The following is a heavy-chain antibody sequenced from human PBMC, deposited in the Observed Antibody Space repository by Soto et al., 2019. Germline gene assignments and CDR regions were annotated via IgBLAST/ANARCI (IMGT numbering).Heavy chain of an antibody. CDR3: AAAVSGYPSPSGY. CDR1: GYTFTSYG. D-gene: IGHD5-12*01. Sequence: QVQLVQSGAEVKKPGASVKVSCKASGYTFTSYGISWVRQAPGQGLEWMGWISAYNGNTNQAQKLQGRVTVTTDTSTRTAYMELRSLSSDDPAVYYCAAAVSGYPSPSGYWGQGTLVTVSS. V-gene: IGHV1-18*01. CDR2: ISAYNGNT. J-gene: IGHJ4*02.